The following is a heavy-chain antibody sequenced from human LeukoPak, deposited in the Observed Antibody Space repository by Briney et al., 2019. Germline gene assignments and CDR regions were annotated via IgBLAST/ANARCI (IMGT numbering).Heavy chain of an antibody. D-gene: IGHD1-26*01. J-gene: IGHJ4*02. CDR2: ISYDGSNK. V-gene: IGHV3-30*03. CDR1: GFTFSSYG. CDR3: ARPLYSGSYYRNYFDY. Sequence: PGRSLRLSCAASGFTFSSYGMHWVRQAPGKGLEWVAVISYDGSNKYYADSVKGRFTISRDNSKNTLYLQMNSLRADDTAVYYCARPLYSGSYYRNYFDYWGQGTLVTVSS.